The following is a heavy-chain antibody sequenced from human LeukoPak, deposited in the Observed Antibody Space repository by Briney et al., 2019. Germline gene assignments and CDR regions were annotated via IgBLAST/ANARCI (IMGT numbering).Heavy chain of an antibody. J-gene: IGHJ3*02. V-gene: IGHV3-53*01. Sequence: GRSLRLSCAASGFIVSSNYMTWIRQAPGKGLEWVSVIYSDGRTYYADSVKGRFTISRDNSKNTLYLQMNSLRAEDTAGYYCAREWELQDAFDIWGQGTMVTVSS. D-gene: IGHD1-26*01. CDR1: GFIVSSNY. CDR3: AREWELQDAFDI. CDR2: IYSDGRT.